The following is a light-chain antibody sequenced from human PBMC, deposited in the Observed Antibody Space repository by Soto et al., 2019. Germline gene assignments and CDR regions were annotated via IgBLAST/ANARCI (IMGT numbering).Light chain of an antibody. J-gene: IGKJ4*01. V-gene: IGKV1-9*01. CDR1: QGISSY. CDR2: AAS. CDR3: QQLNSYPLT. Sequence: IHLTQSPSSPCASVWEVVTITCRASQGISSYLAWYQQKPGKAPKLLIYAASTLQSGVPSRFSGSGSGTDFTLTISSLQPEDFATYYCQQLNSYPLTFGGGTKVDIK.